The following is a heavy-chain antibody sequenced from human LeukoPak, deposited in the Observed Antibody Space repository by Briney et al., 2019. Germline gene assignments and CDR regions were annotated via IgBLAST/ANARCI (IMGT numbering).Heavy chain of an antibody. D-gene: IGHD4-17*01. CDR3: AREDYGDSDDDY. V-gene: IGHV3-30*04. Sequence: GRSLRLSCAASGFTFSSYTMYWVRQAPGKGLEWVAVISYDESYKFYADSVKGRFTISRDNSKNTLYLQMNSLRAEDTAVYYCAREDYGDSDDDYWGQGTLVTVSS. CDR1: GFTFSSYT. J-gene: IGHJ4*02. CDR2: ISYDESYK.